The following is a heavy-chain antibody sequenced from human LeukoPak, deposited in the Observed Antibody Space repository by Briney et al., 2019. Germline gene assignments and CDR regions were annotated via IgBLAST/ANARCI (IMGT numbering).Heavy chain of an antibody. CDR1: GFTFKSYH. CDR2: ITPGASVI. V-gene: IGHV3-48*03. CDR3: ARKRLADLGDDTSFGGTPFDS. Sequence: PGRSLRLSCVASGFTFKSYHVNWVRQAPGKGLEWLSGITPGASVIYYADSVKGRFTISRDDAKNSVFLQMSGLTVDDTAVYYCARKRLADLGDDTSFGGTPFDSWGQGTLVIVSS. D-gene: IGHD3-16*01. J-gene: IGHJ4*02.